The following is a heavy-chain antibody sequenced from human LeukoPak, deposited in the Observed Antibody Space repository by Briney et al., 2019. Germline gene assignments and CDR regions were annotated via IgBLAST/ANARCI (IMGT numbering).Heavy chain of an antibody. CDR2: ISSSGSTI. D-gene: IGHD6-13*01. V-gene: IGHV3-11*01. CDR3: ARLMRDSSSWYGLY. J-gene: IGHJ4*02. CDR1: GFTFRDYY. Sequence: GGSLRLSCSASGFTFRDYYMSWIRQAPGKGLAWVSYISSSGSTIYYADAVKGRFTISRDNAKNSLYLQMNSLRAEDTAVYYCARLMRDSSSWYGLYWGQGTLVTVSS.